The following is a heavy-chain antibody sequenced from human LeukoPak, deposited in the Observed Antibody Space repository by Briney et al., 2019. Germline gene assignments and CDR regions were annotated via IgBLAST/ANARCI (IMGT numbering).Heavy chain of an antibody. J-gene: IGHJ4*02. CDR1: GFTFSSFG. V-gene: IGHV3-33*06. CDR2: IWYDGTTT. CDR3: AEDTLAYYFDY. Sequence: GGSLRLSCAASGFTFSSFGMHWVRQAPGRGVEWVATIWYDGTTTYYADSVKGRFTISRDDSKNTVYLQMNSLRAEDTATYYCAEDTLAYYFDYWGQGTLVTVSS.